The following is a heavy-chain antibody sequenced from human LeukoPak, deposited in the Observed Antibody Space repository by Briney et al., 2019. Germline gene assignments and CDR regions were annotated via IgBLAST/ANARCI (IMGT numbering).Heavy chain of an antibody. J-gene: IGHJ6*02. CDR3: ATYSHWVAGDV. CDR2: MNQDGSEK. V-gene: IGHV3-7*01. CDR1: GFTFSESW. Sequence: GGSLRLSCAASGFTFSESWMSWVRQAPGKGLERVANMNQDGSEKDYVDSVKGRFTITRDNARKSLYLQMSSLRVEDTAVYYCATYSHWVAGDVWGQGTTVTVSS. D-gene: IGHD3-16*01.